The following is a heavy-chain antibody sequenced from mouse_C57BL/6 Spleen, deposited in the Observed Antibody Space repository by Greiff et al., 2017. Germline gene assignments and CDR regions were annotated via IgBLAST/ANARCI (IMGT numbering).Heavy chain of an antibody. Sequence: DVQLQESGPGLVKPSQSLSLTCSVTGYSITSGYYWNWIRQFPGNKLEWMGYISYDGSNNYNPSLKNRISITRDTSKNQFFLKLNSVTTEDTATYYCARVGNYGFAYWGQGTLVTVSA. CDR1: GYSITSGYY. V-gene: IGHV3-6*01. CDR3: ARVGNYGFAY. CDR2: ISYDGSN. D-gene: IGHD2-1*01. J-gene: IGHJ3*01.